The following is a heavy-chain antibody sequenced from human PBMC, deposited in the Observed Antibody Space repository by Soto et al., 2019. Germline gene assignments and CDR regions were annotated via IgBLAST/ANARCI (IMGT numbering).Heavy chain of an antibody. D-gene: IGHD3-9*01. CDR1: GGTFSSYA. J-gene: IGHJ6*02. CDR3: ARDLQLYYDILTGPAPSGMDV. Sequence: SVKVSCKASGGTFSSYAISWVRQAPGQGLEWMGGIIPIFGTANYAQKFQGRVTITADESTSTAYMELSSLRSEDTAVYYCARDLQLYYDILTGPAPSGMDVWGQGTTVTV. V-gene: IGHV1-69*13. CDR2: IIPIFGTA.